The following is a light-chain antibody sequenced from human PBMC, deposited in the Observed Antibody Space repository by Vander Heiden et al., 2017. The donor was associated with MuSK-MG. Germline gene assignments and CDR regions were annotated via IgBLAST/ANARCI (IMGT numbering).Light chain of an antibody. CDR1: SSNIGVGND. V-gene: IGLV1-40*01. J-gene: IGLJ3*02. CDR3: QAYDNSLRSWE. Sequence: QSVLTQPPSVSGAPGQGVTIACTGSSSNIGVGNDVHGYRQLPGTAPKLLIFGNSARPSGVPDRFFGSKSGASASLAITGLQADDEADYYCQAYDNSLRSWEFGGGTKVTVL. CDR2: GNS.